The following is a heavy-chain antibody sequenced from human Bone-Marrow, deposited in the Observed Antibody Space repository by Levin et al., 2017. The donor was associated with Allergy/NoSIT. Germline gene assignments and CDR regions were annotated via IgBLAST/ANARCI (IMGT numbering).Heavy chain of an antibody. CDR1: GGSISSGGYY. D-gene: IGHD2-21*02. J-gene: IGHJ2*01. Sequence: SQTLSLTCTVSGGSISSGGYYWSWIRQHPGKGLEWIGYIYYSGSTYYNPSLKSRVTISVDTSKNQFSLKLSSVTAADTAVYYCARAYCGGDCYSYWYFDLWGRGTLVTVSS. CDR3: ARAYCGGDCYSYWYFDL. V-gene: IGHV4-31*03. CDR2: IYYSGST.